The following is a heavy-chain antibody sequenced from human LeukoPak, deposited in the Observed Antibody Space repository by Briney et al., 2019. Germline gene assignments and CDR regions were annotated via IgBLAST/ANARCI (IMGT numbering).Heavy chain of an antibody. D-gene: IGHD5-18*01. Sequence: PGGSLRLSCVASGFPFSTYGMHWVRQAPGKGLGWVAVIPYDRDEGYYARSVKGRFTTSRDNSKNTVYLEMHGLRAEDTAVYYCAGIQRWPLMYYFDYWGQGSLVTVSA. CDR1: GFPFSTYG. CDR2: IPYDRDEG. CDR3: AGIQRWPLMYYFDY. J-gene: IGHJ4*02. V-gene: IGHV3-30*03.